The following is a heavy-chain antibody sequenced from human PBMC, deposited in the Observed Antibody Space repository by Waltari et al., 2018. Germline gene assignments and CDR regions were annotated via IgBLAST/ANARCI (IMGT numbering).Heavy chain of an antibody. Sequence: QVQLQESGPGLVKPSETLSLTCTVSSASISSGNYYWNWICQSPGKGLEWIGSVYYNRNTFYNPSLKSRLTISLDTSKNQFSLKLNSVTAADTAVYYCARGPVVPAARGVFDIWGQGAVVTVSS. CDR3: ARGPVVPAARGVFDI. D-gene: IGHD2-2*01. CDR2: VYYNRNT. V-gene: IGHV4-30-4*08. CDR1: SASISSGNYY. J-gene: IGHJ3*02.